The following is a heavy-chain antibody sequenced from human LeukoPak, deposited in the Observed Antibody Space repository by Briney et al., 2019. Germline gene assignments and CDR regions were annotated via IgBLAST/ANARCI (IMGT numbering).Heavy chain of an antibody. J-gene: IGHJ6*03. CDR2: VYYSGST. CDR3: ARVEWFGSHYYYYYYMDV. CDR1: GDSINTNIYY. D-gene: IGHD3-3*01. Sequence: SETLSLTCTVSGDSINTNIYYWGWIRQPPGKGLEWIGHVYYSGSTYSSPSLKGRVTILLDTSNNHFSLRLSSVTAADTAVYYCARVEWFGSHYYYYYYMDVWGKGTTVTISS. V-gene: IGHV4-39*07.